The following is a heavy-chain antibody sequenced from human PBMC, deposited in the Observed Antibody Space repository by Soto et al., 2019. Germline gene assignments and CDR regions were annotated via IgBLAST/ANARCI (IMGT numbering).Heavy chain of an antibody. Sequence: GGSLRLSCAASGLSFGTYSMNWVRQAPGKGLEWVSYISSSSSTIYYADSVKGRFTIARDNAKNSLYLQMNSLRDEDTAVYYCARELPVFDYWGQGTLVTVSS. CDR2: ISSSSSTI. CDR3: ARELPVFDY. J-gene: IGHJ4*02. D-gene: IGHD2-21*02. CDR1: GLSFGTYS. V-gene: IGHV3-48*02.